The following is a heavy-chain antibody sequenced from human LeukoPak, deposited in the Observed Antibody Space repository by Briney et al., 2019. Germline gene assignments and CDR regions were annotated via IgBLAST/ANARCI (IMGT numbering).Heavy chain of an antibody. J-gene: IGHJ4*02. D-gene: IGHD5-12*01. CDR1: GGSISSGGYY. Sequence: PSETLSLTCTVSGGSISSGGYYWSWIRQHPGKGLEWIGYIYYSGSTYYNPSLKSRISISVDTSNNQFSLKLSSVTAADTAVYYCARENRGYRGYALDYGGQGTLVTVPS. CDR2: IYYSGST. V-gene: IGHV4-31*03. CDR3: ARENRGYRGYALDY.